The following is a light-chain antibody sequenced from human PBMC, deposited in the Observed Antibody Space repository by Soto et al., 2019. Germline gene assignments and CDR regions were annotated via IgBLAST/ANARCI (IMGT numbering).Light chain of an antibody. J-gene: IGKJ1*01. CDR1: QDITSD. CDR3: QQFNAYPRP. V-gene: IGKV1-13*02. CDR2: DAS. Sequence: AIQLTQSPSSLSASLGDTVIITCRASQDITSDLAWYQQRPEKAPVLLIYDASRLECGLPPRFSGGGAGTEFSLSISSLQPEDFATYFCQQFNAYPRPFGQATKVDIK.